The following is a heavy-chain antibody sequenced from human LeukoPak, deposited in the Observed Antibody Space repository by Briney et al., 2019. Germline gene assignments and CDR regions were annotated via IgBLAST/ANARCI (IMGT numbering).Heavy chain of an antibody. CDR3: ARHTDIAHLGSLKY. Sequence: SETLSHTRTVAGGSISSYFGSWIPQTPGKGLEWIGDIYYSGSTNYNPSLKSRVTISVDTSKNQFSLKSSSVTAADTAVYYCARHTDIAHLGSLKYWGAGRLVSVSS. V-gene: IGHV4-59*08. D-gene: IGHD6-13*01. CDR2: IYYSGST. J-gene: IGHJ4*02. CDR1: GGSISSYF.